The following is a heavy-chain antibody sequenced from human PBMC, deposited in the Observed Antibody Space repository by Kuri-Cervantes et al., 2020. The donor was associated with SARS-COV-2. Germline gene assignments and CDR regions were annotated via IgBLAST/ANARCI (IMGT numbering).Heavy chain of an antibody. V-gene: IGHV1-69*13. CDR3: ASRSTYCSSTSCYRGYYYYGMDV. J-gene: IGHJ6*02. CDR1: GRTFRSYA. CDR2: IIPIFGTA. Sequence: PVKVSCKASGRTFRSYAISWVRQAPGQGLEWMGGIIPIFGTANYAQKFKGRVTITADESTSTAYMELSSLRSEDTAVYYCASRSTYCSSTSCYRGYYYYGMDVWGQGTTVTVSS. D-gene: IGHD2-2*02.